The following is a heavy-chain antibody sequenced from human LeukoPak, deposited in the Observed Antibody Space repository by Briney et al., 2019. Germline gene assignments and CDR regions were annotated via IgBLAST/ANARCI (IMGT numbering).Heavy chain of an antibody. Sequence: GGSLRLSCAASGFTFSSYSMNWVRQAPGKGLEWVSSISSSSSYIYYADSVKGRFTISRDNAKNSLYLQMNSLRAEDTALYYCARGGITIFGVVSYMDVWGKGTTVTVSS. D-gene: IGHD3-3*01. CDR2: ISSSSSYI. V-gene: IGHV3-21*04. CDR1: GFTFSSYS. J-gene: IGHJ6*03. CDR3: ARGGITIFGVVSYMDV.